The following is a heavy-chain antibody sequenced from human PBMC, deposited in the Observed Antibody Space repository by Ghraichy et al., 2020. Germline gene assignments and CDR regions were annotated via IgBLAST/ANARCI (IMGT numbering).Heavy chain of an antibody. CDR3: ARVWDDAFDI. Sequence: SETLSLTCAVSGYSISSGYYSGWIRQPPGKVLEWIVSIYHSGSTYYNPSLKSRVTISVDTSKNQFSLKLSSVTAADTAVYYCARVWDDAFDIWGQGTMVTVSS. D-gene: IGHD1-26*01. CDR2: IYHSGST. J-gene: IGHJ3*02. CDR1: GYSISSGYY. V-gene: IGHV4-38-2*01.